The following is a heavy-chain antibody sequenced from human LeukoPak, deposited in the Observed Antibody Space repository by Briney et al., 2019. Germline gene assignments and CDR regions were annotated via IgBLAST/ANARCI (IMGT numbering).Heavy chain of an antibody. J-gene: IGHJ4*02. CDR1: GFTFSSYW. CDR2: IKQDGSEK. V-gene: IGHV3-7*01. D-gene: IGHD6-19*01. CDR3: ARDGDSSGWYNGYFDY. Sequence: GGSLRPSCAASGFTFSSYWMSWVRQAPGKGLEWVANIKQDGSEKYYVDSVKGRFTISRDNAKNSLYLQMNSLRAEDTAVYYCARDGDSSGWYNGYFDYWGQGTLVTVSS.